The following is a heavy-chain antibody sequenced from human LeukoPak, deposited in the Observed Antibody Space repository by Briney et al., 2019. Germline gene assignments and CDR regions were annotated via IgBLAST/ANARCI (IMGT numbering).Heavy chain of an antibody. Sequence: GGSLRLSCAASGFRFSSYWMSWVRQAPGKGLEWVSVIYSGGSTYYADSVKGRFTISRDNSKNTLYLQMNSLRAEDTAVYYRARDSDYYDSSGYYLWGQGTLVTVSS. V-gene: IGHV3-53*01. J-gene: IGHJ4*02. D-gene: IGHD3-22*01. CDR1: GFRFSSYW. CDR2: IYSGGST. CDR3: ARDSDYYDSSGYYL.